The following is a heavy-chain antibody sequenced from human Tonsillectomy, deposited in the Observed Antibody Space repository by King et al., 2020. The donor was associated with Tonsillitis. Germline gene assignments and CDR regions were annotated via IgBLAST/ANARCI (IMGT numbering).Heavy chain of an antibody. CDR3: AKSVGYGDYDYAMDV. J-gene: IGHJ6*02. CDR2: ISDDGNKK. D-gene: IGHD4-17*01. CDR1: GFPFRSYG. V-gene: IGHV3-30*18. Sequence: QVQLVESGGGVVQPGRSLRLSCAASGFPFRSYGMHWVRQAPGKGLEWVILISDDGNKKYYADSVMGRFTISRDNAQNTLYFQMNSLTAEDTAVYYCAKSVGYGDYDYAMDVWGQGTTVTVSS.